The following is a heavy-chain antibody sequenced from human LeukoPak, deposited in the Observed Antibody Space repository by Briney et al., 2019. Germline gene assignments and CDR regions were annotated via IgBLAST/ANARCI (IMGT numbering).Heavy chain of an antibody. J-gene: IGHJ3*02. CDR2: ISTSSSYI. Sequence: GGSLRLSCESSGFTFSSNGMHWVRQAPGKGLEWVSSISTSSSYIYYADSVKGRFTISRDNAKNSLYLQMNSLRAEDTAVYYCARSTGGDWYAFDIWGQGTMVTVSS. CDR3: ARSTGGDWYAFDI. V-gene: IGHV3-21*01. D-gene: IGHD2-21*02. CDR1: GFTFSSNG.